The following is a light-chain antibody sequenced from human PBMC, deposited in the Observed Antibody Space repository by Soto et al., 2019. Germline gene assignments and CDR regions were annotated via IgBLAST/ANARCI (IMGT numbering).Light chain of an antibody. CDR2: EGT. CDR3: SSYTRSSTSDV. Sequence: QSALTQPASVSGSPGQSITISCTGTSSDVGSYNLVSWYQQHPGKAPKLMIYEGTKRPSGVSNRFSGSKSGNTASLTISGLQAEDEADYYCSSYTRSSTSDVFGTGKKGIVL. V-gene: IGLV2-14*02. CDR1: SSDVGSYNL. J-gene: IGLJ1*01.